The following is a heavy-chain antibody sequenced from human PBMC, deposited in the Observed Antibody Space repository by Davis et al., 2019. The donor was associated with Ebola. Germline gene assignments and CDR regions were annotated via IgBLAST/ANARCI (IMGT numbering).Heavy chain of an antibody. Sequence: SETLSLTCTVSGCSISSGSYYWGCIRQPPGKGLVWIGSLYYSGSTYYNPSLNSRVTISSDTSKTQFSLKLSSMTAGDTAVYYCAKAFCSNGGCYSFFPWGQGTLVTVSS. V-gene: IGHV4-39*01. J-gene: IGHJ5*02. CDR2: LYYSGST. CDR1: GCSISSGSYY. D-gene: IGHD2-8*01. CDR3: AKAFCSNGGCYSFFP.